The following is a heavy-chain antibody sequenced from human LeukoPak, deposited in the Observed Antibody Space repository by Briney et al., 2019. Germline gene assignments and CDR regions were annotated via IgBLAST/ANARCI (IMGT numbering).Heavy chain of an antibody. V-gene: IGHV3-48*02. J-gene: IGHJ6*03. D-gene: IGHD5-24*01. Sequence: PGGSLRLSCTASGFIFSSYGMNWVRQAPGKGLEWVSYISSTSRTIYDADSVKGRFTISRDNAKNSLYLQMNSLRDEDTAVYYCARDPLRWLQNNYYYYYMDVWGKGTTVTVSS. CDR3: ARDPLRWLQNNYYYYYMDV. CDR2: ISSTSRTI. CDR1: GFIFSSYG.